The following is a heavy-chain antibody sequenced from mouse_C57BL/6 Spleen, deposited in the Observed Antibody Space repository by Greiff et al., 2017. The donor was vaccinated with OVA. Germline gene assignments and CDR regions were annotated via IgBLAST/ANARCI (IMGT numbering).Heavy chain of an antibody. Sequence: EVKLQESGPELVKPGASVKMSCKASGYTFTDYNMHWVKQSHGKSLEWIGYINPNNGGTSYNQKFKGKATLTVNKSSSTAYMELRSLTSEDSAVYYCARSGTYYFDYWGQGTTLTVSS. CDR2: INPNNGGT. V-gene: IGHV1-22*01. CDR3: ARSGTYYFDY. J-gene: IGHJ2*01. D-gene: IGHD3-1*01. CDR1: GYTFTDYN.